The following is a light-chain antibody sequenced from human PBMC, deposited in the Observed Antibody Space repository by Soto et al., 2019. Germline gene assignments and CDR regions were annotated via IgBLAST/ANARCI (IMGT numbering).Light chain of an antibody. V-gene: IGKV3-20*01. CDR3: QQYSSSPRT. Sequence: EIVLTQSPGTLSLSPGEAVTLSCRASQTVSSRLLAWYQQKPGQAPRLLISGASSRATGIPDRFSGSGSGTDFTLTINRLEPEDFAVYYCQQYSSSPRTFGQGTKVDIK. J-gene: IGKJ1*01. CDR1: QTVSSRL. CDR2: GAS.